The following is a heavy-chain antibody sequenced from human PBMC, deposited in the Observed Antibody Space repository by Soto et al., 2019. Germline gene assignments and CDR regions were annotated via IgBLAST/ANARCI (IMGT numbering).Heavy chain of an antibody. CDR1: GYSFINYY. J-gene: IGHJ4*02. CDR2: ISPKSGGT. V-gene: IGHV1-2*02. Sequence: GASVKVSCKASGYSFINYYTHWVRRAPGQGFEWMGRISPKSGGTGYAQKFQGRVSLTWDTSLNTAYIELSRLMSEDTAVYYCARPPGYISDWYYFDLWGQGTQVTVSS. D-gene: IGHD3-9*01. CDR3: ARPPGYISDWYYFDL.